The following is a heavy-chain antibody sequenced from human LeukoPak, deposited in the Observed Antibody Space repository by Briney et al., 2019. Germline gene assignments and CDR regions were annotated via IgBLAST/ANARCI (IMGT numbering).Heavy chain of an antibody. Sequence: PGGSLRLSCVASGFILSSSEMNWVRQAPGKGLEWVSYISDGGKTKYSADSVKGRFTISRDNAKNSLYLQMSSLRAEDTAVYYCARDYSGWSLDPWGQGTLVTVSS. CDR1: GFILSSSE. V-gene: IGHV3-48*03. D-gene: IGHD5-12*01. CDR3: ARDYSGWSLDP. CDR2: ISDGGKTK. J-gene: IGHJ5*02.